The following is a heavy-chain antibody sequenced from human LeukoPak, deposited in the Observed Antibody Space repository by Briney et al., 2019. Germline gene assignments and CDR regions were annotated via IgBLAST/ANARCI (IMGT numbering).Heavy chain of an antibody. CDR3: ARDVAPSCSSSRYNYYYMDV. Sequence: SVNGRFTISRDNAKNSLYLQMNSLRAEDTAVYYCARDVAPSCSSSRYNYYYMDVWGKGTTVTVSS. J-gene: IGHJ6*03. D-gene: IGHD6-6*01. V-gene: IGHV3-48*03.